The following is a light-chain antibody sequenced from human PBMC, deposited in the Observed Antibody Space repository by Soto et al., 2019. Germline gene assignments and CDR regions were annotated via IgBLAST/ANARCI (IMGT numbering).Light chain of an antibody. CDR1: QSVSSY. Sequence: EIVLTQSPATLSLSPGERATLSCRASQSVSSYLAWYQQKPGQAPRLLIYDASNRATGVPLRFSGSGSGTDFTLTISSLEPEDSAVYYCQQRSNWPPTTFGQGTRLEIK. V-gene: IGKV3-11*01. CDR2: DAS. J-gene: IGKJ5*01. CDR3: QQRSNWPPTT.